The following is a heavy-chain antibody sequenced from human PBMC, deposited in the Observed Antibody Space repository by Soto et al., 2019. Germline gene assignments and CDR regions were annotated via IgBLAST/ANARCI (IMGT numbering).Heavy chain of an antibody. CDR3: ARDIGPNTFDY. V-gene: IGHV3-66*01. CDR2: LCSGANT. D-gene: IGHD1-26*01. Sequence: GGSVRQSVADAESRDSGNHRSRVCQAPGKGLEWVSILCSGANTHNADSVRGTFTISRDNAKRSLFLQINSLRAEDTAVYFCARDIGPNTFDYWGQGTLVTVSS. CDR1: ESRDSGNH. J-gene: IGHJ4*02.